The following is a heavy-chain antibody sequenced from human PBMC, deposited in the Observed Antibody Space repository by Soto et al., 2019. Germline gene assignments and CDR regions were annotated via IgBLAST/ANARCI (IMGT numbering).Heavy chain of an antibody. V-gene: IGHV4-59*08. Sequence: SETLSLTCTVSGDSITSRAWSWIRQPPGKGLEWIGYVHYSGSTNYNPSLKSRVTISIGTSKNQFSVDLNSVTAADTAVYHCAAVQQQYIWFDPWGQGAPVTVSS. J-gene: IGHJ5*02. CDR3: AAVQQQYIWFDP. CDR1: GDSITSRA. D-gene: IGHD6-13*01. CDR2: VHYSGST.